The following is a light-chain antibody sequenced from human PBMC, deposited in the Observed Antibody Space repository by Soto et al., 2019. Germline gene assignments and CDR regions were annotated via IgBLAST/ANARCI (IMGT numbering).Light chain of an antibody. CDR1: QGISSN. Sequence: EIVMTQSPATLSVSPGERATLSCRASQGISSNLAWYQQKPGQAPRLLIYDASSRATGIPDRFSGGGSGTDFTLTISRLEPEDFAVYYCQQFSSYPLTFGGGTKVDIK. CDR3: QQFSSYPLT. V-gene: IGKV3-20*01. CDR2: DAS. J-gene: IGKJ4*01.